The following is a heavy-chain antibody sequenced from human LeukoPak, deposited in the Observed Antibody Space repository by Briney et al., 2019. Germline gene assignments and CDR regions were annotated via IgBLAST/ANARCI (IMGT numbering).Heavy chain of an antibody. CDR3: ARGDFPGAPDIVVERAAISGHFDY. Sequence: GGSLRLSCAASGFTFSSYWMSWVRQAPGKGLERVANIKQDGSEKYYVDSVKGRFTISRDNAKNSLYLQMNSLRAEDTAVYYCARGDFPGAPDIVVERAAISGHFDYWGQGTLVTVSS. V-gene: IGHV3-7*01. CDR2: IKQDGSEK. CDR1: GFTFSSYW. D-gene: IGHD2-2*02. J-gene: IGHJ4*02.